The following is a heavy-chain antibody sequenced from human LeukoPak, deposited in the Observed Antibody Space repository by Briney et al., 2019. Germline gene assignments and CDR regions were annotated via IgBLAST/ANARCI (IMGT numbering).Heavy chain of an antibody. D-gene: IGHD1-26*01. V-gene: IGHV3-7*01. CDR2: IKQDRSET. CDR1: GFTFSDYW. CDR3: ARDKIVGATKLDF. J-gene: IGHJ4*02. Sequence: GRSLRLSCAASGFTFSDYWMSWVRQAPGRGLEWVANIKQDRSETYYVDSVKGRFTISRDNAKNSLYLQMNSLRADDTAVYYCARDKIVGATKLDFWGQGTLVTVSS.